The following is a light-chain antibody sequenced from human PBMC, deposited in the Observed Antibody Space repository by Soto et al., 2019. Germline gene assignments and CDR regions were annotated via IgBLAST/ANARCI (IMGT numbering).Light chain of an antibody. J-gene: IGKJ2*01. V-gene: IGKV1-5*03. Sequence: DIQMTQSPSTLYAPVGDRVTITCRATHSSSSRFDWYQQKPWQPPKLLVYKSSSLVSGVPSRFRGSGSGTEFTVTISSLQPDEFANYYCQQYNGSCPGMYTFGEGTKVEIK. CDR1: HSSSSR. CDR2: KSS. CDR3: QQYNGSCPGMYT.